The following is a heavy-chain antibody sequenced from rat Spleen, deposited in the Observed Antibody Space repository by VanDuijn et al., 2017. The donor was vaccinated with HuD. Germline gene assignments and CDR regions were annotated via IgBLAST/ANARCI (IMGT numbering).Heavy chain of an antibody. CDR1: GFTFSDYY. J-gene: IGHJ2*01. CDR2: ITNAAGKV. D-gene: IGHD1-1*01. Sequence: EVQLVESDGGLVQPGRSLKLSCAASGFTFSDYYMAWVRQAPTKGLEWVATITNAAGKVYYPDSVKGRFTISRDTAQNILYLQMNSPRSEDTATYYCTTGPITTVVTNWFAYWGQGVMVTVSS. CDR3: TTGPITTVVTNWFAY. V-gene: IGHV5-20*01.